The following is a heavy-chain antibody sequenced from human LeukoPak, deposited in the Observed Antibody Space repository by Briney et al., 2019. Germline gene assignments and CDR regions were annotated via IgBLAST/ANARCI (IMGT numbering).Heavy chain of an antibody. CDR1: GFTFSSYA. D-gene: IGHD3-3*01. Sequence: GGSLRLSCAASGFTFSSYAMHWVRQAPGKGLEWVAVISYDGSNKYYADSVKGRFTISRDNSKNTLYLQMNSLRAEDTAVYYCARVGTIFGVVPYYYYMDVWGKGTTVTVSS. CDR2: ISYDGSNK. CDR3: ARVGTIFGVVPYYYYMDV. J-gene: IGHJ6*03. V-gene: IGHV3-30-3*01.